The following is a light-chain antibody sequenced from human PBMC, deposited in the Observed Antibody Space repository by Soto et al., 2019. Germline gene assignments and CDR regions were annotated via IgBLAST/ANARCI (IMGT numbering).Light chain of an antibody. CDR1: QSITTY. V-gene: IGKV1-39*01. J-gene: IGKJ1*01. CDR2: AAS. CDR3: QQSYNVPRT. Sequence: DIQMTQSPSSLSASVGDRVTITCRAGQSITTYLNWYQQKPGKAPKLLISAASSLQRGVPLRFSGSGSGTDFALTISSLQPEDFATYYCQQSYNVPRTFGQGTKVDIK.